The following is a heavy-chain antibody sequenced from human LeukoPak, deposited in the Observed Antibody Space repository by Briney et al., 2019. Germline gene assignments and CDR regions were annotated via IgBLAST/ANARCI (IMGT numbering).Heavy chain of an antibody. D-gene: IGHD3-10*01. V-gene: IGHV5-51*01. CDR1: GYSFTSYW. Sequence: GESLKISCKGSGYSFTSYWIGWVRQMPGKGLEWMGSIYPGDSDTRYSPSFQAQVTISADKSISTAYLQWSSLKASDTAMYYCARLTGSGRGSSGMDVWGKGTTVTVSS. CDR2: IYPGDSDT. CDR3: ARLTGSGRGSSGMDV. J-gene: IGHJ6*04.